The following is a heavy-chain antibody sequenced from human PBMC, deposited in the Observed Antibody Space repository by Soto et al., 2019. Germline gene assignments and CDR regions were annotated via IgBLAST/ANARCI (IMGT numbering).Heavy chain of an antibody. CDR1: RYSFTSYW. CDR2: IYPGDSET. J-gene: IGHJ3*01. V-gene: IGHV5-51*03. Sequence: EVQLVQSAGEVKKSGESLKISCTASRYSFTSYWIAWVRQMPEKGLEWMGTIYPGDSETKYSPSFQGQVTISADKSITTAYLHWSSVKASDTAMYFCARPMGIAVAGHVFDLWCQGTMVTVSS. D-gene: IGHD6-19*01. CDR3: ARPMGIAVAGHVFDL.